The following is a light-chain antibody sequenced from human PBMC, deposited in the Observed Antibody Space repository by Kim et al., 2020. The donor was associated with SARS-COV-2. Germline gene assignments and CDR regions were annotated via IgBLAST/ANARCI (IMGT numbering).Light chain of an antibody. CDR1: SGHTNYA. CDR3: QAWGTGIQV. CDR2: VKSDGSH. J-gene: IGLJ3*02. Sequence: QLVLTQSPSASASLGPSVKLTCTLSSGHTNYAIAWHQQQPEKVTRYLMNVKSDGSHNKGNGIPDRFSGSTSGAEHYLTISSLPSEDEAEYYCQAWGTGIQVFGGGTKLTVL. V-gene: IGLV4-69*01.